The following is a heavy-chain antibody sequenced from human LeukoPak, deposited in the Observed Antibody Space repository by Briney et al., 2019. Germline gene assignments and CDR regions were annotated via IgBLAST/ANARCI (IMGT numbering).Heavy chain of an antibody. V-gene: IGHV1-46*01. J-gene: IGHJ5*02. Sequence: AASVKVSCKASGYTFTGYYVHWVRQAPGQGLEWMGIINPSGGSTSYAQKFQGRVTMTRDTSTSTLYMELSSLRSEDTAVYYCAAEPRITIFGVVIIGWFDPWGQGTLVTVSS. CDR1: GYTFTGYY. CDR2: INPSGGST. D-gene: IGHD3-3*01. CDR3: AAEPRITIFGVVIIGWFDP.